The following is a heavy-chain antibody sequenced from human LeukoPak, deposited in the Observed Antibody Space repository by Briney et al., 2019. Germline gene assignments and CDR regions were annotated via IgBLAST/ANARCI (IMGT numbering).Heavy chain of an antibody. D-gene: IGHD3-10*01. Sequence: ASVKVSCKASGGTFSSYAISWVRQAPGQGLEWMGGIIPIFGTANYAQKFQGRVTITADKSTSTAYMEMKSLTLDDTAVFYCATMVRGVIVPYFDDWGQGTLVTVSS. CDR2: IIPIFGTA. CDR3: ATMVRGVIVPYFDD. CDR1: GGTFSSYA. J-gene: IGHJ4*02. V-gene: IGHV1-69*06.